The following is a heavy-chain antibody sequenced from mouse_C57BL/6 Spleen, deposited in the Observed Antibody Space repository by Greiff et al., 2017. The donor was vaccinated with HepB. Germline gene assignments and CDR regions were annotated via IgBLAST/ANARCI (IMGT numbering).Heavy chain of an antibody. CDR3: ARVYDYDRYFDV. CDR2: IHPNSGST. J-gene: IGHJ1*03. Sequence: QVQLQQPGAELVMPGASVKLSCKASGYTFTSYWMHWVKQRPGQGLEWIGMIHPNSGSTNYNEKFKSKATLTVDKSSSTAYMQLSSLTSEDSAVYYCARVYDYDRYFDVWGTGTTVTVSS. V-gene: IGHV1-64*01. CDR1: GYTFTSYW. D-gene: IGHD2-4*01.